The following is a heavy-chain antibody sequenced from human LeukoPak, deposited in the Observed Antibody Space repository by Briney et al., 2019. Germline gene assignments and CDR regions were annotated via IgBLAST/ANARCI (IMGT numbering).Heavy chain of an antibody. V-gene: IGHV1-8*01. CDR1: AYTFTIYD. CDR3: ARGTSAVAADY. CDR2: MNPNSGNT. J-gene: IGHJ4*02. Sequence: ASVTVSFTASAYTFTIYDINWMRQAPGQGLEWMGWMNPNSGNTGYTQKFQGRVTMTRNTSISTAYMELISLRSEDPAVYYCARGTSAVAADYWGQGTLVTVSS. D-gene: IGHD6-19*01.